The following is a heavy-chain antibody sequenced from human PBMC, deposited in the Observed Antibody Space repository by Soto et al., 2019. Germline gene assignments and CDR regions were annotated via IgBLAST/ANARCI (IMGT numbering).Heavy chain of an antibody. CDR3: ARQGLLLWFGELSGYGMDV. V-gene: IGHV4-39*01. Sequence: SAALSLTCTVSGGSISSSNYYWGWIRQRPGKGLEWIGSIYYSGSTYYNPSLKSRVTISVDTSKNQFSLKLSSVTAADTAVYYCARQGLLLWFGELSGYGMDVWGQGTTVT. D-gene: IGHD3-10*01. CDR1: GGSISSSNYY. J-gene: IGHJ6*02. CDR2: IYYSGST.